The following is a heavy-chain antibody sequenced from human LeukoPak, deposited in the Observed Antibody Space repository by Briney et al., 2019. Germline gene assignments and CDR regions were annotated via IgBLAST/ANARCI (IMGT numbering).Heavy chain of an antibody. J-gene: IGHJ4*02. CDR1: GFTVSSNY. CDR2: IYSGGST. CDR3: ARSVGSGYYYGY. D-gene: IGHD3-22*01. Sequence: PGGSLRLSCAVSGFTVSSNYMSWVRQAPGKGLEWVSVIYSGGSTYYADSVKGRFTISRDNAKNSLYLQMNSLRAEDTAVYYCARSVGSGYYYGYWGQGTLVTVSS. V-gene: IGHV3-66*01.